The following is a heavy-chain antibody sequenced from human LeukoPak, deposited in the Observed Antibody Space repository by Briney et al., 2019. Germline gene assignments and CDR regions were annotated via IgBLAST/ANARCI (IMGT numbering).Heavy chain of an antibody. V-gene: IGHV1-18*01. CDR2: ISAYSGNT. J-gene: IGHJ4*02. CDR1: GYTFTSYG. CDR3: ARDLQRYYYDSSGYYWSY. Sequence: ASVTVSCKASGYTFTSYGISWVRQAPGQGLEWMGWISAYSGNTNYAQKLQGRVTMTTDTSTSTAYMELRSLRSDDTAVYYCARDLQRYYYDSSGYYWSYWGQGTLVTVSS. D-gene: IGHD3-22*01.